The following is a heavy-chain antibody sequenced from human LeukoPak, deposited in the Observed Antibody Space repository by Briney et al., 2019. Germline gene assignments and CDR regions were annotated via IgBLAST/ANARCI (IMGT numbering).Heavy chain of an antibody. CDR1: GGSINSYY. CDR2: IYYSGCT. CDR3: ARNSGISYGYPFDF. D-gene: IGHD5-18*01. Sequence: SETLSLTCTVSGGSINSYYWNWIRQPPGKGLEWIGYIYYSGCTNYNPSLESRVTMSRDASKNQFSLKLTSVTAADTAVYYCARNSGISYGYPFDFWGRGTLVTVSS. V-gene: IGHV4-59*08. J-gene: IGHJ4*02.